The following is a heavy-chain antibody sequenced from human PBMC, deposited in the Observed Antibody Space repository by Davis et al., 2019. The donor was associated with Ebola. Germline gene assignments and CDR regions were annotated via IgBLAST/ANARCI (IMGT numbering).Heavy chain of an antibody. V-gene: IGHV3-30*02. Sequence: GESLKISCAASGFTFSSYGMHWVRQAPGKGLEWVAFIRYDGSNKYYADSVKGRFPISRDNSKNTLYLQMNSLRAEDTAVYYCAKLGYCISTSCYGMDVWGQGTTVTVSS. CDR3: AKLGYCISTSCYGMDV. CDR2: IRYDGSNK. D-gene: IGHD2-2*03. J-gene: IGHJ6*02. CDR1: GFTFSSYG.